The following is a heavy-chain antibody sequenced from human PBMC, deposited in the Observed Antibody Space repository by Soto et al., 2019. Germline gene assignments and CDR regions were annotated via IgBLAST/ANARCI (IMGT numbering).Heavy chain of an antibody. CDR1: GASIGTNNW. Sequence: QVQLQESGPGLVEPSGTLSLTCAVSGASIGTNNWWSWVRQPPGKGLEWIGEVYHSGTTNCNPSLKSRVTISIDNSKNQVSLRLTSMTAADTAVYYCAVPGDRDFDYCSQGTLVTVSS. CDR2: VYHSGTT. V-gene: IGHV4-4*02. J-gene: IGHJ4*02. CDR3: AVPGDRDFDY.